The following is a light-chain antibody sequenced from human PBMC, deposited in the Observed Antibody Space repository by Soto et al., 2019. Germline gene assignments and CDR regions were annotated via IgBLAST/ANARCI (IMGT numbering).Light chain of an antibody. CDR2: GAS. Sequence: EIVLTQSPGTLSLSPGERATLSCRTGQTLSSTYLAWYQQKPGQAPRLLIYGASSRATGIPDRFSGSGSGTDFTLTISRLEPEDFAVYYCQEYGTSRTFGQGTKVEIK. CDR1: QTLSSTY. CDR3: QEYGTSRT. V-gene: IGKV3-20*01. J-gene: IGKJ1*01.